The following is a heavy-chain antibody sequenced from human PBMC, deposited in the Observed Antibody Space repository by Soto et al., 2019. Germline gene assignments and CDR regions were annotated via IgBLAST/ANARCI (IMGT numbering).Heavy chain of an antibody. V-gene: IGHV4-59*01. D-gene: IGHD6-13*01. CDR1: GGSISGFY. J-gene: IGHJ5*02. CDR2: IYYIGST. CDR3: AKGGPSSQWFDP. Sequence: ETLSLTCTVSGGSISGFYWSWIRQPPRKAPEWIGYIYYIGSTNYNPSLRSRVTISVDTSRNQFSLKMTSLTAADTAVYYCAKGGPSSQWFDPWGLGTLVTVS.